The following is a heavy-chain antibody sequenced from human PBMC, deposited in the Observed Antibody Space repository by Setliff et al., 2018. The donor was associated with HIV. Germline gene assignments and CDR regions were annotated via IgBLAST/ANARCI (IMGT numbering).Heavy chain of an antibody. CDR3: ARELMWRGALRYFYYMDV. J-gene: IGHJ6*03. Sequence: SETLSLTCTVSGGSINSYYWSWIRQPAGKGLEWIGRIYTSGSANYNPSLKSRVTMSVDTSKNQFSLKLTSVTAADTAVYYCARELMWRGALRYFYYMDVWGEGTTVTVSS. CDR1: GGSINSYY. V-gene: IGHV4-4*07. CDR2: IYTSGSA. D-gene: IGHD1-26*01.